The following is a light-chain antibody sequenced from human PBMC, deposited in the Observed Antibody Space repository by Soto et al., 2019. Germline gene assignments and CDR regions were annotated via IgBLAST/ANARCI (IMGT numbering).Light chain of an antibody. V-gene: IGLV2-14*01. CDR2: DVS. CDR3: SSYTSNSTYVV. Sequence: QSALTQPASVSGSPGQSITISCTGTSSDVGGYNYVSWYQQHPGKAPKLMIYDVSNRPSGVSNRFSGSKSGNTASLTISGLQAEDAADYYCSSYTSNSTYVVFGGGTKVTVL. J-gene: IGLJ2*01. CDR1: SSDVGGYNY.